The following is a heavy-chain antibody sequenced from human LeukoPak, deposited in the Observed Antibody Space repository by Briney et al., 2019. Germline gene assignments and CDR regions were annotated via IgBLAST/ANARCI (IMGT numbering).Heavy chain of an antibody. CDR3: ARGAWELLKYYFDY. D-gene: IGHD1-26*01. Sequence: PSETLSLTCAVYGGSFSGYYWSWIRQPPGKGLGWIGEINHSGSTNYNPSLKSRVTISVDTSKNQFSLKLSSVTAADTAVYYCARGAWELLKYYFDYWGQGTLVTVSS. CDR1: GGSFSGYY. CDR2: INHSGST. J-gene: IGHJ4*02. V-gene: IGHV4-34*01.